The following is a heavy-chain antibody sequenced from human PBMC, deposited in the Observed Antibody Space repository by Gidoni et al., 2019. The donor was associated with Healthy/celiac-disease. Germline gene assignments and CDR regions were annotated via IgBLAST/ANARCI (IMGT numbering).Heavy chain of an antibody. D-gene: IGHD5-18*01. CDR3: ARAERAMVTGLDY. CDR1: GGSIISYY. CDR2: IYYSGST. J-gene: IGHJ4*02. Sequence: QVQLQESGPGLVKPSETLSLTCTVSGGSIISYYWSWIRQPPGKGLEWIGYIYYSGSTNYNPSLKSRVTISVDTSKNQFSLKLSSVTAADTAVYYCARAERAMVTGLDYWGQGTLVTVSS. V-gene: IGHV4-59*01.